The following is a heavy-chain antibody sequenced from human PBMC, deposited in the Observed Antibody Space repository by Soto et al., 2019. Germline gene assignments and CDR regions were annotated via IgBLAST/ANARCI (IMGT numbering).Heavy chain of an antibody. V-gene: IGHV5-51*01. J-gene: IGHJ3*02. D-gene: IGHD2-2*01. CDR2: IYPGDSDT. Sequence: GESLKISCKGSGYSFTSYWIGWVRQMPGKGLEWMGIIYPGDSDTRYSPSFQGQVTISADKSISTAYLQWSSLKASDTAMYYCTISYCSSTSCYGGDDAFDIWGQGTMVTVSS. CDR3: TISYCSSTSCYGGDDAFDI. CDR1: GYSFTSYW.